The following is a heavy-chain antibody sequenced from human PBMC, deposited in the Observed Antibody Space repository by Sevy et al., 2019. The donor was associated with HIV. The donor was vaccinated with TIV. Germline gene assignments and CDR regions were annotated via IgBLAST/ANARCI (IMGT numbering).Heavy chain of an antibody. Sequence: GGSLRLSCAASEFSFNDYYMSWIRQAPGMGLEYISYISDNGYNLYYADSVRGRFTISRDNAKNSLYLQMNSLRIEDTAVYYCARAGPYTSRWHFDYWGQGTLVTVSS. J-gene: IGHJ4*02. CDR1: EFSFNDYY. V-gene: IGHV3-11*01. D-gene: IGHD6-13*01. CDR2: ISDNGYNL. CDR3: ARAGPYTSRWHFDY.